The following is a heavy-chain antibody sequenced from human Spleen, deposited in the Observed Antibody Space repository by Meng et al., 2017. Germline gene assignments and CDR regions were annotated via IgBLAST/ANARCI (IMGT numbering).Heavy chain of an antibody. D-gene: IGHD3-10*01. CDR3: ARDFQEYDSRTYYEGYNWFDP. Sequence: GESLKISCEASGFTFDDYGMSWVRQVPGKGLEWVSGLNWNGDRTSYGDSVKGRFTISGDNAENSLYLQMNSLRAEDTAFYYCARDFQEYDSRTYYEGYNWFDPWGQGTLVTVSS. CDR1: GFTFDDYG. CDR2: LNWNGDRT. J-gene: IGHJ5*02. V-gene: IGHV3-20*04.